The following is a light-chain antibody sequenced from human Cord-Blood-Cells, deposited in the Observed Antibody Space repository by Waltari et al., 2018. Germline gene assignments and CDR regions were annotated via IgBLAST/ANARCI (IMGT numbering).Light chain of an antibody. J-gene: IGKJ4*01. CDR3: QQLNSYLLT. V-gene: IGKV1-9*01. CDR2: AAS. CDR1: QGISSY. Sequence: DIQLNQYPSFLSASVGDRVTITCRASQGISSYLAWYQQKPGKAPKLLIYAASTLQSGVPSRFSGSGSGTEFTLTISSLQPEDFATYYCQQLNSYLLTFGGGTKVEIK.